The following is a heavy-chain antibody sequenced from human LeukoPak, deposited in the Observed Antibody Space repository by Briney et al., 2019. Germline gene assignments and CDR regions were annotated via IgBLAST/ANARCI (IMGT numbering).Heavy chain of an antibody. Sequence: PGGSLRLSCAASGFTFSTYVMNWVRQAPGKGPEWVSVISGSGGSTHYTDSVKGRFTISRDNSKNTLFLQMDSLRAEDTAVYYCAKERLKSEITIDAFDVWGHGTVVTVSS. D-gene: IGHD2-21*02. CDR1: GFTFSTYV. V-gene: IGHV3-23*01. CDR2: ISGSGGST. J-gene: IGHJ3*01. CDR3: AKERLKSEITIDAFDV.